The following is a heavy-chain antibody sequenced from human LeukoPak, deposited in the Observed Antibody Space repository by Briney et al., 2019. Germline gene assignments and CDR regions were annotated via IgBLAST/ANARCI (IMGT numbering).Heavy chain of an antibody. J-gene: IGHJ5*02. Sequence: GASVKVSCKASGYTFTSYGISWVRQAPGQGLEWMGWISAYNGNTNYAQKLQGRVAMTTDTSTSTAYMELRSLRSDDTAVYYCARAGGGYIAVAEEDPRFDPWGQGTLVTVSS. V-gene: IGHV1-18*01. D-gene: IGHD6-19*01. CDR2: ISAYNGNT. CDR1: GYTFTSYG. CDR3: ARAGGGYIAVAEEDPRFDP.